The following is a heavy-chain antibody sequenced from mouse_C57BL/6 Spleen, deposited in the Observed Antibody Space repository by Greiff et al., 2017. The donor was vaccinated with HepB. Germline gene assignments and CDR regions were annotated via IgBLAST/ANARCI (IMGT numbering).Heavy chain of an antibody. Sequence: EVKLVESEGGLMQPGSSMKLSCTASGFTFSDYYMAWVRQVPEKGLEWVANINYDGSSTYYLDSLKSRFIISRDNAKNILYLQMSSLKSEDTATYYCAREDYDYYFDYWGQGTTLTVSS. V-gene: IGHV5-16*01. CDR1: GFTFSDYY. CDR3: AREDYDYYFDY. D-gene: IGHD2-4*01. J-gene: IGHJ2*01. CDR2: INYDGSST.